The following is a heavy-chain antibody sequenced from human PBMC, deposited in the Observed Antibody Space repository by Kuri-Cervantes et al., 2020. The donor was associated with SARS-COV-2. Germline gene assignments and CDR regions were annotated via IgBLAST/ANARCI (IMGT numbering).Heavy chain of an antibody. CDR2: ISSSSSTI. CDR3: ARDPYCSSTSCYTGYYHYGMDV. J-gene: IGHJ6*02. V-gene: IGHV3-48*01. D-gene: IGHD2-2*02. Sequence: GESLKISCAASGFTFSSYSMNWVRQAPGKGLEWVSYISSSSSTIYYADSVKGRFTISRDNAKNSLYLQMNSLRAEDTAVYYCARDPYCSSTSCYTGYYHYGMDVWGQGTTVTVSS. CDR1: GFTFSSYS.